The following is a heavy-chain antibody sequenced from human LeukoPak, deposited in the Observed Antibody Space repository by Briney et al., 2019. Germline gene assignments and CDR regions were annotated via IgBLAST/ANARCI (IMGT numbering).Heavy chain of an antibody. CDR2: INHSGST. V-gene: IGHV4-34*01. CDR3: ARGRRSSTTDY. CDR1: GGSFSGYY. J-gene: IGHJ4*02. Sequence: PETLSLTCAVYGGSFSGYYWSWIRQPPGKGLEWIGEINHSGSTNYNPSLKSRVTISVDTSKNQFSLKLSSVTAADTAVYYCARGRRSSTTDYWGQGTLVTVSS. D-gene: IGHD6-6*01.